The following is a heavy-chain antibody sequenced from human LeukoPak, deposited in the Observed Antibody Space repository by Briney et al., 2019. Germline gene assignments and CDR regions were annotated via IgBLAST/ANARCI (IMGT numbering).Heavy chain of an antibody. CDR3: AREIFPVPAAINDAFDI. CDR2: INPSGGST. J-gene: IGHJ3*02. D-gene: IGHD2-2*01. CDR1: GYTFTTYY. V-gene: IGHV1-46*01. Sequence: ASVKVSCKASGYTFTTYYMHWVRQAPGQGLEWMGIINPSGGSTSYAQKFQGRVTMTRDTSTSTAYMELRSLRSDDTAVYYCAREIFPVPAAINDAFDIWGQGTMVTVSS.